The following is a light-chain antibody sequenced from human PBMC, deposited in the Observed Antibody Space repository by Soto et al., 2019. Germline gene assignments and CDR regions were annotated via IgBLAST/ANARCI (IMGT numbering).Light chain of an antibody. CDR2: RNN. Sequence: QSALTQPPSASGTPGQRVTISCSGSSSNIGSHNVYWYQQLPGTAPKLLIYRNNQRPSGVPDRFSGSMSGTSASLAISGLRSEDEADYYCAAWDDSLSGYVFGTGTKVTVL. CDR3: AAWDDSLSGYV. V-gene: IGLV1-47*01. J-gene: IGLJ1*01. CDR1: SSNIGSHN.